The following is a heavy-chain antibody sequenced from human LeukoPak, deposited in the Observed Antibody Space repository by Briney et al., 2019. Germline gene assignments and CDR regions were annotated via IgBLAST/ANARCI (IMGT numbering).Heavy chain of an antibody. D-gene: IGHD6-13*01. V-gene: IGHV3-30*18. Sequence: GGSLRLSCAASGFTFSSYGTHWVRQAPGKGLEWVAVISYDGSNKYYADSVKGRFTISRDNSKNTLYLQMNSLRAEDTVVYYCAKGIAAAGGFDYWGQGTLVTVSS. J-gene: IGHJ4*02. CDR2: ISYDGSNK. CDR3: AKGIAAAGGFDY. CDR1: GFTFSSYG.